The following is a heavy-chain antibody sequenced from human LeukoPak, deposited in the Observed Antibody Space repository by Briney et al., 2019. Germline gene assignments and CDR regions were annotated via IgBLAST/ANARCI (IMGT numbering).Heavy chain of an antibody. V-gene: IGHV4-59*08. J-gene: IGHJ4*02. CDR3: ARQRRSASLLYYFDY. D-gene: IGHD2-15*01. Sequence: SETLSLTCTVSGDSISSYYWSWIRQSPGKGLEWIGYISDTGSTNYNPSLKSRLTISVDTSKNQFSLKVTSVTATDTAVYYCARQRRSASLLYYFDYWGQGTLVTVSS. CDR2: ISDTGST. CDR1: GDSISSYY.